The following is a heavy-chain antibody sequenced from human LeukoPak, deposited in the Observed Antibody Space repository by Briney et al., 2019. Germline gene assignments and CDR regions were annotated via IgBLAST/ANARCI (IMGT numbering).Heavy chain of an antibody. J-gene: IGHJ4*02. V-gene: IGHV3-30*03. CDR2: ISYDGSNK. CDR3: ARDLRELPL. D-gene: IGHD1-26*01. CDR1: GFTFSSYG. Sequence: PGGSLRLSCAASGFTFSSYGMHWVRQAPGKGLEWVAVISYDGSNKYYADSVKGRFTSSRDNAKNSLYLQMNSLRAEDTAVYYCARDLRELPLWGQGTLVTVSS.